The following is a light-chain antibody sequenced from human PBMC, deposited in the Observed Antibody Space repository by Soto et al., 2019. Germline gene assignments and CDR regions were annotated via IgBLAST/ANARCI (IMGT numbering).Light chain of an antibody. Sequence: QSVLTHPACLSGSPVQSITISCTGTSSDFGGYNYVSWYQQHPGKAPKLVIYGVSYRPSGVSARFSGSKFQNTASLTISGLQAEDEADYYCSSYRSGSVVLFGGGTK. CDR3: SSYRSGSVVL. CDR1: SSDFGGYNY. V-gene: IGLV2-14*01. CDR2: GVS. J-gene: IGLJ3*02.